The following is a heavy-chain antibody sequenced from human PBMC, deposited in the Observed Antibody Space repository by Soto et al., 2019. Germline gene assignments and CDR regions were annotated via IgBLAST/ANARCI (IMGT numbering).Heavy chain of an antibody. CDR3: ARDHRITMVRPFIPYYYYGMDV. D-gene: IGHD3-10*01. CDR1: GGTFSSYA. V-gene: IGHV1-69*06. CDR2: IIPIFGTA. J-gene: IGHJ6*02. Sequence: SVKVSCKASGGTFSSYAISWVRQAPGQGLEWMGGIIPIFGTANYAQKFQGRVTITADKSTSTVYMELSSLRSEDTAVYYCARDHRITMVRPFIPYYYYGMDVWGQGTTVTVSS.